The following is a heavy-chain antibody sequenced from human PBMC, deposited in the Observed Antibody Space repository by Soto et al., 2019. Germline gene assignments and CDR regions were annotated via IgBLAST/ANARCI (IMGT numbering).Heavy chain of an antibody. CDR3: TTYHGDYNFDH. D-gene: IGHD4-17*01. Sequence: QVQLVQSGAEVKNPGASVKVSCKVSGYTLNELAMHWVRQAPGKGLEWLGGFDPDEAETIYAQHFQGRVTMTEDTSTDTVYMGLSSLRSEDTALYFCTTYHGDYNFDHWGQGTLVTVSP. CDR1: GYTLNELA. J-gene: IGHJ5*02. V-gene: IGHV1-24*01. CDR2: FDPDEAET.